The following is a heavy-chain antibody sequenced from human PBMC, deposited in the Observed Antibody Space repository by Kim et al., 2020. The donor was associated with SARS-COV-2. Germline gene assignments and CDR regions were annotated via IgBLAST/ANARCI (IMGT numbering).Heavy chain of an antibody. CDR1: GYSISSGYY. CDR3: ARLLTGYYKPWFDP. J-gene: IGHJ5*02. V-gene: IGHV4-38-2*02. D-gene: IGHD3-9*01. CDR2: IYHSGST. Sequence: SETLSLTCTVSGYSISSGYYWGWIRQPPGKGLEWIGSIYHSGSTYYNPSLKSRVTISVDTSKNQFSLKLSSVTAADTAVYYCARLLTGYYKPWFDPWGQGTQVTVSS.